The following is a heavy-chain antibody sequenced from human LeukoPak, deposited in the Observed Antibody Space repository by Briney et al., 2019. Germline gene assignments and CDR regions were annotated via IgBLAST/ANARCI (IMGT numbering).Heavy chain of an antibody. CDR1: GGSISSSSYY. J-gene: IGHJ5*02. V-gene: IGHV4-39*01. D-gene: IGHD1-1*01. Sequence: SETLSLTCTVSGGSISSSSYYWGWIRQPPGKGLEWIGSIYYSGSTYYNPSLKSRVTISVDTSKNQFSLKLSSVTAADTAVYYCAGAWVLDPPNWFDPWGQGTLVTVSS. CDR2: IYYSGST. CDR3: AGAWVLDPPNWFDP.